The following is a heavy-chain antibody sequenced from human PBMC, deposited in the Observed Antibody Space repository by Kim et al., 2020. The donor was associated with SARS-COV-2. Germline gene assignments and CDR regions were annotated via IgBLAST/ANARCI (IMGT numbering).Heavy chain of an antibody. J-gene: IGHJ6*02. CDR3: AKSRLGAPSYYYYGMDV. Sequence: GGSLRLSCAASGFTFSDFGMHWICQAPGKGLEWVAVISNDGSREYYADSVKGRFTISRDNSKNTLYLQMNSLRVEDTAVYYCAKSRLGAPSYYYYGMDVWGQGATVTVSS. CDR1: GFTFSDFG. CDR2: ISNDGSRE. D-gene: IGHD1-26*01. V-gene: IGHV3-30*18.